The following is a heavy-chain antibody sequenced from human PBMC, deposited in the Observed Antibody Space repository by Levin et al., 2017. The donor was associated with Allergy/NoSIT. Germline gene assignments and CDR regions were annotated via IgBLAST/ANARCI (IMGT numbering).Heavy chain of an antibody. CDR1: GYTFTSYG. Sequence: GESLKISCKASGYTFTSYGISWVRQAPGQGLEWMGWISAYNGNTNYAQKLQGRVTMTTDTSTSTAYMELRSLRSDDTAVYYCARGIALALNYYGSGSLWDYYGMDVWGQGTTVTVSS. CDR3: ARGIALALNYYGSGSLWDYYGMDV. CDR2: ISAYNGNT. V-gene: IGHV1-18*01. D-gene: IGHD3-10*01. J-gene: IGHJ6*02.